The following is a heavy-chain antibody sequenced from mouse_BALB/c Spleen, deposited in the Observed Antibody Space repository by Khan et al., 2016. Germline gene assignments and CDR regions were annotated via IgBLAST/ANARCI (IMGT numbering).Heavy chain of an antibody. CDR3: ARYDYDRGYFDY. J-gene: IGHJ2*01. CDR2: ISYSGST. Sequence: EVQLQESGPGLVKPSQSLSLTCPVTGYSITSDYAWNWIRQFPGNKLEWMGYISYSGSTSYNPSLKSRISLTRDTSKNQFFLQLNSVATEDTATYYCARYDYDRGYFDYWGQGTTLTVSS. CDR1: GYSITSDYA. V-gene: IGHV3-2*02. D-gene: IGHD2-4*01.